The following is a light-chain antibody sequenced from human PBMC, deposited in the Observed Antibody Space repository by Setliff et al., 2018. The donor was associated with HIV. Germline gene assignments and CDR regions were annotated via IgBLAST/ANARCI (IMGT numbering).Light chain of an antibody. J-gene: IGLJ1*01. CDR1: SSDVGVYNF. V-gene: IGLV2-14*03. CDR2: DVS. CDR3: SSYTSSNTYV. Sequence: QSALTQPASVSGSPGQSITISCTGTSSDVGVYNFVSWYQQQPGKAPKLIIYDVSNRPSGVSYRFSASKSGNTASLTISGLQAEDEADYYCSSYTSSNTYVFGTGTKVTVL.